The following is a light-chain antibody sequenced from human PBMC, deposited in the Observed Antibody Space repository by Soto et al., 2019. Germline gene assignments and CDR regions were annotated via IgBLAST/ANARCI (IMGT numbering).Light chain of an antibody. CDR1: QSVLFSSNNKNY. J-gene: IGKJ4*01. V-gene: IGKV4-1*01. CDR3: QQYHTTPLS. CDR2: WAS. Sequence: DIVMTQSPDSLAVSLSERATINCKSSQSVLFSSNNKNYLAWYQQKPGQPPKLLIYWASTRESGVPDRFSGSGSGTDFTLTISALQAEDVAVYYCQQYHTTPLSFGGGTKVEIK.